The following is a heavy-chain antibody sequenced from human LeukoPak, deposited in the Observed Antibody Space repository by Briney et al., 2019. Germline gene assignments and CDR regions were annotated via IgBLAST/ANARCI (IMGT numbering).Heavy chain of an antibody. D-gene: IGHD2-2*01. CDR3: ARWGRDIVVVPAASSAYYYYYYMDV. Sequence: QSGGSLRLSCVASGFTFSTYGMTWVRQAPGKGLEWVSAIGDSGVSTYYADSVKGRFTISRDNPRNTLYLQMNSLRAEDTAVYYCARWGRDIVVVPAASSAYYYYYYMDVWGKGTTVTISS. CDR2: IGDSGVST. V-gene: IGHV3-23*01. J-gene: IGHJ6*03. CDR1: GFTFSTYG.